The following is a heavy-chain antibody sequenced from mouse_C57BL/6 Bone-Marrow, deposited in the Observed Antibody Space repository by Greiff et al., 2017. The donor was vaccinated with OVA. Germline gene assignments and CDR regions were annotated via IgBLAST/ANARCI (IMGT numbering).Heavy chain of an antibody. V-gene: IGHV1-82*01. CDR1: GYAFSSSW. CDR2: IYPGDGDT. CDR3: ARDSWFAY. Sequence: VKVVESGPELVKPGASVKISCKASGYAFSSSWMNWVKQRPGKGLEWIGRIYPGDGDTNYNGKFKGKATLTADTSSSTAYMQLSSLTSEDSAVYFCARDSWFAYWGQGTLVTVSA. J-gene: IGHJ3*01.